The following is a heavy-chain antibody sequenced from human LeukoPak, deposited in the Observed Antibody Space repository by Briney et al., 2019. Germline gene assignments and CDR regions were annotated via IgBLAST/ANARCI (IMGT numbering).Heavy chain of an antibody. CDR2: IYTRGST. D-gene: IGHD3-3*01. CDR3: ARGGNYDFWSGYLHAFDI. J-gene: IGHJ3*02. V-gene: IGHV4-61*02. CDR1: GGSMSSGSYY. Sequence: SDTLSLTCTVSGGSMSSGSYYWTWVRQPGAKGLEWIGRIYTRGSTNYNPSRKSRVTISVDTSNHQFPLKLSSVTAVDTAVYYCARGGNYDFWSGYLHAFDIWGQGTMVTVSS.